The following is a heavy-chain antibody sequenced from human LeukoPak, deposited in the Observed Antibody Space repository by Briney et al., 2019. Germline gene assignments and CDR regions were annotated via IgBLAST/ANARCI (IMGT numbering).Heavy chain of an antibody. J-gene: IGHJ4*02. CDR1: GYTFTING. V-gene: IGHV1-18*01. Sequence: ASVKVSCKASGYTFTINGISWVRQAPGRGLDWMGWISANSGDTIYAEKFHGRVTLTRDTSTGTASMELNSLTYDDTAVYYCARDRWYAFDYWGQGTLVTVSS. D-gene: IGHD6-13*01. CDR2: ISANSGDT. CDR3: ARDRWYAFDY.